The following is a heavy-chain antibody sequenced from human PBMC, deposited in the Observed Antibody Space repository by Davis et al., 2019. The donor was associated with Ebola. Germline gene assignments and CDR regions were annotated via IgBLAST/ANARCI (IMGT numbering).Heavy chain of an antibody. V-gene: IGHV3-53*04. J-gene: IGHJ4*02. CDR1: GFTVSSNY. D-gene: IGHD3-16*01. Sequence: PGGSLRLSCAASGFTVSSNYMSWVRQAPGKGLEWVSVIYSDDRTFYADSVKGRFTISRNNSNNMLYLQLNSLRAEDTAVYYCARGGRRPSILFDYWGQGTLVTVSS. CDR2: IYSDDRT. CDR3: ARGGRRPSILFDY.